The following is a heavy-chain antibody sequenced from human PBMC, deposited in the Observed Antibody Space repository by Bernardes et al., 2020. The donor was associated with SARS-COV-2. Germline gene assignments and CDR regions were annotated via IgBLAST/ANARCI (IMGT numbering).Heavy chain of an antibody. CDR1: GYTFTGYY. J-gene: IGHJ6*03. CDR2: INPNSGGT. V-gene: IGHV1-2*02. Sequence: AQLEVGWKASGYTFTGYYMHWVRQAPGQGLEWMGWINPNSGGTNYAQKFQGRVTMTRDTSISTAYMELSRLRSDDTAVYYCARQPKYCSSTSCRRLYYMDVWGKGTTVTVSS. CDR3: ARQPKYCSSTSCRRLYYMDV. D-gene: IGHD2-2*01.